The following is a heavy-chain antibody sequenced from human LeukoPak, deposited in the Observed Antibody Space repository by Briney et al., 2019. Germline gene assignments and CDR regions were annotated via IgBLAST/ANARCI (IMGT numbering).Heavy chain of an antibody. CDR2: IRYDGSNK. CDR3: AKLSSNYDFWSGYYGGY. Sequence: GGSLRLSCAASGFTFSSYGMHWVRQAPGKGLEWVAFIRYDGSNKYYADSVKGRFTISRDNSKNTLYLQMNSLRAEDTAVYYCAKLSSNYDFWSGYYGGYWGQGNLVTVSS. D-gene: IGHD3-3*01. CDR1: GFTFSSYG. V-gene: IGHV3-30*02. J-gene: IGHJ4*02.